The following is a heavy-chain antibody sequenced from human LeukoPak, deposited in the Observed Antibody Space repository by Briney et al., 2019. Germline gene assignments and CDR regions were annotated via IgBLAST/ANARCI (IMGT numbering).Heavy chain of an antibody. Sequence: TLSLTCSVSGGSISSADYYWSWIRQHPEKGLEWIGCIAYTGSTYYNPSLKSRVSISADTSTNQFSLKLSSVTAADTAVYYCTLMLRGVIDWGQGTLVTVSS. V-gene: IGHV4-31*03. D-gene: IGHD3-10*01. CDR2: IAYTGST. CDR1: GGSISSADYY. CDR3: TLMLRGVID. J-gene: IGHJ4*02.